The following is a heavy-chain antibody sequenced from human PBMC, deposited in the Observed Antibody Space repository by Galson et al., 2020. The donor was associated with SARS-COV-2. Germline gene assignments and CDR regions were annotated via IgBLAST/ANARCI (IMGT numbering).Heavy chain of an antibody. D-gene: IGHD3-16*01. V-gene: IGHV4-4*07. CDR3: ARADRWGPTLAH. Sequence: SETLSLTCTVSGGSISSYYWSWIRQPAGKGLEWIGRIYSSGNTNYNPSLKSRVAMSVDTSKNQLSLKLSSVTAGDTAVYYCARADRWGPTLAHWGQGTLVTVSS. J-gene: IGHJ1*01. CDR2: IYSSGNT. CDR1: GGSISSYY.